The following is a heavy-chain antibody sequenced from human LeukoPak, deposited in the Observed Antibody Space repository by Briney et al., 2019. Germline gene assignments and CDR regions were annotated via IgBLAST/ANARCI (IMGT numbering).Heavy chain of an antibody. CDR2: IYHSGST. J-gene: IGHJ5*02. CDR3: ARTLTCRSGGSCYSGFWFDP. V-gene: IGHV4-30-2*01. CDR1: GGSISSGGYS. Sequence: PSETLSLTCAVSGGSISSGGYSWSWIRQPPGKGLEWIGYIYHSGSTYYNPSLKSRVTISVDRSKNQFSLKLSSVTAADTAVYYCARTLTCRSGGSCYSGFWFDPWGQGTLVTVSS. D-gene: IGHD2-15*01.